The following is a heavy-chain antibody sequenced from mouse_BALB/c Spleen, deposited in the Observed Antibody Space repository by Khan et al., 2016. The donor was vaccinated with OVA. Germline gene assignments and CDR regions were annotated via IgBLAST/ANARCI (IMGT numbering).Heavy chain of an antibody. CDR3: AYHLTGSFAY. V-gene: IGHV5-6*01. Sequence: VQLKESGGDLVKPGGSLKLSCAASGFTFSSYSMSWVRQTPDKRLEWVASISSGGDYTYYPDSVKGRFTISRDNAKNNLYLQMSDLKARDTAMDYCAYHLTGSFAYWGQGTLVTVSA. CDR1: GFTFSSYS. J-gene: IGHJ3*01. CDR2: ISSGGDYT. D-gene: IGHD4-1*01.